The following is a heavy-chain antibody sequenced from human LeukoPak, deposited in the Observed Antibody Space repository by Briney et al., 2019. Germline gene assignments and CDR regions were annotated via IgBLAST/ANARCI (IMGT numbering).Heavy chain of an antibody. Sequence: PSETLSLTCAVYGGSFSGYYWSWIRQPPGKGLEWIGEINHSGSTNYNPFLKSRVTISVDTSKNQFSLKLSSVTAADTAVYYCASRHLLGPQKRGYSYGWSDYWGQGTLVTVSS. J-gene: IGHJ4*02. V-gene: IGHV4-34*01. CDR1: GGSFSGYY. CDR2: INHSGST. D-gene: IGHD5-18*01. CDR3: ASRHLLGPQKRGYSYGWSDY.